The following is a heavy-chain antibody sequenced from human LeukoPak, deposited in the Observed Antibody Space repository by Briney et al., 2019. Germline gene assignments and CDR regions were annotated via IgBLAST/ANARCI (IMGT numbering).Heavy chain of an antibody. CDR1: GGSFSGYY. J-gene: IGHJ3*02. CDR2: INHSGST. Sequence: SETLSLTCAVYGGSFSGYYWSWIRQPPGKGLEWIGEINHSGSTNYNPSLKSRVTISVDTSKNQFSLKLSSVTAADTAVYYCARAGYYDFWSGYSSDAFDIWGQGTMVTVSS. CDR3: ARAGYYDFWSGYSSDAFDI. D-gene: IGHD3-3*01. V-gene: IGHV4-34*01.